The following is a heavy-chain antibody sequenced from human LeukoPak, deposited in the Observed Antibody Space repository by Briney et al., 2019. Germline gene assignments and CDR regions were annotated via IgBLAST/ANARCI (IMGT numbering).Heavy chain of an antibody. CDR1: GYTFTSYA. V-gene: IGHV1-3*01. D-gene: IGHD1-26*01. Sequence: SVKVSCKASGYTFTSYAMHWVRQAPGQRLEWMGWINAGNGNTKYSQKFQGRVIITRDTSASTAYMELSSLRSEDTAVYYCAREGPWELAYFDYWGQGTLVTVSS. J-gene: IGHJ4*02. CDR3: AREGPWELAYFDY. CDR2: INAGNGNT.